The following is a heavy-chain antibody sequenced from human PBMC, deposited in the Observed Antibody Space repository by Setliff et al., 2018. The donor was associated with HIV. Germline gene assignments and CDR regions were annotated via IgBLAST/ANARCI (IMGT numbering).Heavy chain of an antibody. D-gene: IGHD3-10*01. Sequence: PGGSLRLSCAASGFTVSSNYMSWVRQAPGKGLEWVSVIYGGGTTHYADSVKGRFTISRDNSKNTVYLQMNSLRVEDTAVYYRARELYREWDYWGQGTLVTVSS. CDR2: IYGGGTT. CDR1: GFTVSSNY. CDR3: ARELYREWDY. J-gene: IGHJ4*02. V-gene: IGHV3-66*02.